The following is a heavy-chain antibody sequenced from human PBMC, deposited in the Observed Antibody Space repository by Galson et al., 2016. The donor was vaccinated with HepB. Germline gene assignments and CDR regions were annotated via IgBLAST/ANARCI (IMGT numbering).Heavy chain of an antibody. CDR2: IYSSGST. CDR3: ARTIVSAARGAFDI. J-gene: IGHJ3*02. D-gene: IGHD2-2*01. Sequence: SETLSLTCTVSGDSISSYYWSWIRQPAGKGLEWIGRIYSSGSTNYNPSLKSRVTMPVDTSKNQFSLKLSSVTGADTAVYYCARTIVSAARGAFDIWGQGTMVTASS. V-gene: IGHV4-4*07. CDR1: GDSISSYY.